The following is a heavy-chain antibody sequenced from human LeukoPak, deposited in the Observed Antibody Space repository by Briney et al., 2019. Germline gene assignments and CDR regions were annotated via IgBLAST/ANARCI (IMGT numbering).Heavy chain of an antibody. CDR1: GGSFRGYY. V-gene: IGHV4-34*01. CDR2: INHRGST. Sequence: SETLSLTCAVCGGSFRGYYWSWIRQPPGKGLEWIGEINHRGSTKYNPSLKSRVTISVGTSKNQFSLNLRSATAADTAVYYCARGDILTGYSYWGQGTLVTVSS. CDR3: ARGDILTGYSY. D-gene: IGHD3-9*01. J-gene: IGHJ4*02.